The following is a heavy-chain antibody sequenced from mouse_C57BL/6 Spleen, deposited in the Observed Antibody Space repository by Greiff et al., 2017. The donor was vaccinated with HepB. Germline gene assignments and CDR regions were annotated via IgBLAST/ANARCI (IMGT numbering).Heavy chain of an antibody. CDR2: ISSGSSTI. Sequence: EVRLVESGGGLVKPGGSLKLSCAASGFTFSDYGMHWVRQAPEKGLEWVAYISSGSSTIYYADTVKGRFTISRDNAKSTLLLQMTSLRSEDTAMYYCASRAAAFNYFDYWGQGTTLTVSS. CDR1: GFTFSDYG. D-gene: IGHD3-3*01. V-gene: IGHV5-17*01. J-gene: IGHJ2*01. CDR3: ASRAAAFNYFDY.